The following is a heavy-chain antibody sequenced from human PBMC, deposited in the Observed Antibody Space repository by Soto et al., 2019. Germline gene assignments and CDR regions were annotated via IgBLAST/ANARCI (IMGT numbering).Heavy chain of an antibody. CDR2: ISGNSDRT. CDR1: GFTFSSYA. J-gene: IGHJ6*02. D-gene: IGHD6-13*01. Sequence: EVQLLESGGGLVQPGGSLRLSCAASGFTFSSYAMSWVRQAPGKGLEWVSLISGNSDRTNYADSVKGRFTISRDNSKNTLYLQMDSLRVEDTAVYYCAKLGYSISWTDGMDVWGQGTTVTVSS. V-gene: IGHV3-23*01. CDR3: AKLGYSISWTDGMDV.